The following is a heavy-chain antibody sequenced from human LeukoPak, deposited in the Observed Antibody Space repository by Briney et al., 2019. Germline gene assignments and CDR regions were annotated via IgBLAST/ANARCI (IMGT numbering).Heavy chain of an antibody. CDR2: IKEDGSGK. V-gene: IGHV3-7*04. CDR1: GFTFSNYA. J-gene: IGHJ4*02. CDR3: SRAEDY. Sequence: GGSLRLSCAASGFTFSNYAMNWVRQAPGKGLEWVANIKEDGSGKYYVDSVRGRFTISRDNAKNSLYLQMNSLRVDDTAVYYCSRAEDYWGQGALVTVSS.